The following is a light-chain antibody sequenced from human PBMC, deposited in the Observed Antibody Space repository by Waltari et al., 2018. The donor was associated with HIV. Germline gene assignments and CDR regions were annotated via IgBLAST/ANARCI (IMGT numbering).Light chain of an antibody. CDR2: EVS. CDR3: SSYTSSSTLEGV. J-gene: IGLJ3*02. V-gene: IGLV2-14*01. CDR1: SSDVGGYNY. Sequence: QSALTQPASVSGSPGQSITISCTGTSSDVGGYNYVSWYQQHPGKAPKLMIYEVSSRPSGVANRFSGSKSGNTASLTISGLQAEDEADYYCSSYTSSSTLEGVFGGGTKLTVL.